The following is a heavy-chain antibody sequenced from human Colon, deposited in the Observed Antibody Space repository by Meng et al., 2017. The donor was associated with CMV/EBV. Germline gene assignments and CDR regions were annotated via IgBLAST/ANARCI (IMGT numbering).Heavy chain of an antibody. V-gene: IGHV4-30-4*08. D-gene: IGHD2-2*01. Sequence: AISSGDYYWSWIRQPTGKGLEWIGFTYYGGRTYYNPSLKSRLTISIDTSKNQFSLRLSSVTAADTAVYYCARTEDCHSTRCYTGFDPWGQGTLVTVSS. J-gene: IGHJ5*02. CDR3: ARTEDCHSTRCYTGFDP. CDR2: TYYGGRT. CDR1: AISSGDYY.